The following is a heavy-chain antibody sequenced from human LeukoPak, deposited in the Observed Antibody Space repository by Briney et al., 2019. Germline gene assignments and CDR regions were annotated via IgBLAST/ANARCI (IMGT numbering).Heavy chain of an antibody. CDR2: ISSNSDFI. D-gene: IGHD2-15*01. Sequence: GGSLRLSCAASGFTFSRYSMNWVRQAPGKGLEWVSSISSNSDFIYYADSVQGRFTISRDNAKNSLYLQMNSLRAEDTAVYYCARPELPGWSVLSDFWGQGTLVTVSS. CDR3: ARPELPGWSVLSDF. CDR1: GFTFSRYS. V-gene: IGHV3-21*01. J-gene: IGHJ4*02.